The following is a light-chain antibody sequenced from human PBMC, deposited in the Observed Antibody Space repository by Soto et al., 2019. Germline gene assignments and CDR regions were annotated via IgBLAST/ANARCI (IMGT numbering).Light chain of an antibody. CDR3: QQSFTSLWT. V-gene: IGKV1-39*01. Sequence: DIQMTQSPSSLSASVGDRVTITCRASQSIGWYLHWYQQKPGKAPKLLIYTASSLQSGVPSRFSGSGSGTDFTLTISSLQPEDFATYFCQQSFTSLWTFGQVTKVEI. J-gene: IGKJ1*01. CDR2: TAS. CDR1: QSIGWY.